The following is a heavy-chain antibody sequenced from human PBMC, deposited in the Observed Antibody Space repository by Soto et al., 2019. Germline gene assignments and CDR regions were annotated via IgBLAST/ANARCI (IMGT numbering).Heavy chain of an antibody. CDR2: IDPSDSYT. Sequence: PGESLKISCKGSGYSFTSYWISWVRQMPGKGLEWMGRIDPSDSYTNYSPSFQGHVTISADKSISTAYLQWSSLKASDTAMYYCAVTAESDIVLMVYAGPALPDAFDIWGQGTMVTVSS. J-gene: IGHJ3*02. CDR1: GYSFTSYW. CDR3: AVTAESDIVLMVYAGPALPDAFDI. V-gene: IGHV5-10-1*01. D-gene: IGHD2-8*01.